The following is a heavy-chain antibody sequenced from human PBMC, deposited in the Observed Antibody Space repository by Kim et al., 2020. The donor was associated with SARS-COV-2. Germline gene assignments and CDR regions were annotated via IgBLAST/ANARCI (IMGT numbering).Heavy chain of an antibody. CDR2: ITTYNGNT. CDR3: ARVKKWEMGDWLDP. CDR1: GYTFKNYG. V-gene: IGHV1-18*01. D-gene: IGHD1-26*01. J-gene: IGHJ5*02. Sequence: ASVKVSCKASGYTFKNYGISWVRQVPGQGLEWMGWITTYNGNTNFAQKFQGRVTMTTDTSTSTAYMDLRSLRSDDTAVYYCARVKKWEMGDWLDPWGQGTLVPVSS.